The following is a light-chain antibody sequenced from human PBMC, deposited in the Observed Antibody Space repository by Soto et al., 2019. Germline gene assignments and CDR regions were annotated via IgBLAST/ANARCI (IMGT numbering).Light chain of an antibody. CDR2: DNN. J-gene: IGLJ2*01. CDR1: SSNIGNNY. CDR3: GTWDSSLSAVV. Sequence: QSVLTQPPSVSAASGQKVTISCSGSSSNIGNNYVSWYQQLPGTAPKLLIYDNNKRPSGIPDRFSGSKSGTSATLGITGLQTRDEADYYCGTWDSSLSAVVFGGGTKLTVL. V-gene: IGLV1-51*01.